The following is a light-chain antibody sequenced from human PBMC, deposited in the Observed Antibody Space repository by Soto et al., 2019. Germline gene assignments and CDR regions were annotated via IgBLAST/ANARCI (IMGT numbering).Light chain of an antibody. J-gene: IGKJ2*01. CDR3: QQYGSSLYT. CDR2: GAS. Sequence: EIVLTHSPGTLSLSPGERATLSCRASQSVSSSYLAWYQQKPGQAPRLFIYGASSRATGIPDRFSGSGSGTDFTLTISRLEPEDFAVYYCQQYGSSLYTFGQGTKVEIK. CDR1: QSVSSSY. V-gene: IGKV3-20*01.